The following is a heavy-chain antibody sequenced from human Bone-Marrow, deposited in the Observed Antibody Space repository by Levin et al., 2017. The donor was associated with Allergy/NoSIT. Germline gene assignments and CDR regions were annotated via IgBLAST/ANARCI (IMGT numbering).Heavy chain of an antibody. D-gene: IGHD5-12*01. CDR1: GFIFKNYR. CDR2: IGTTSGHI. CDR3: AREGYDPRDY. J-gene: IGHJ4*02. Sequence: PGGSLRLSCGGSGFIFKNYRINWVRQAPGKGLEWVSLIGTTSGHIFYAESVKGRFVISRDNTKNLVYLQMNSLRAEDTAVYYCAREGYDPRDYWGQGTQVTVSS. V-gene: IGHV3-21*01.